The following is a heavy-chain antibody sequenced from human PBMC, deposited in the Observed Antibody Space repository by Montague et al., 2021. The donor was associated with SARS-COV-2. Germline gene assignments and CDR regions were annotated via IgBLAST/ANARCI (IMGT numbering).Heavy chain of an antibody. CDR2: VYYNGDT. Sequence: SETLSLTCTVSGGSTASHYWNWIRQSPGKRPEWIGYVYYNGDTKCNPSLQSRVTISIDTSENKFSLRLNSVTVADTAVYFCARGGAFDPWGQGRMVTVSS. J-gene: IGHJ3*01. CDR3: ARGGAFDP. CDR1: GGSTASHY. V-gene: IGHV4-59*08.